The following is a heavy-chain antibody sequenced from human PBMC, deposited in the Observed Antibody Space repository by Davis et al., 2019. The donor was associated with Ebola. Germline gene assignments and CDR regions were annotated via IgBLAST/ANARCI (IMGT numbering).Heavy chain of an antibody. CDR2: INPNSGGT. Sequence: ASVKVSCKASGYTFTGYYMHWVRQAPGQGLEWMGWINPNSGGTNYAQKFQGRVTMTRDTSISTAYMELSRLRSDDTAVYYCATVSLRLDWYFDLWGRGTLVTVSS. V-gene: IGHV1-2*02. J-gene: IGHJ2*01. CDR3: ATVSLRLDWYFDL. CDR1: GYTFTGYY. D-gene: IGHD3-3*02.